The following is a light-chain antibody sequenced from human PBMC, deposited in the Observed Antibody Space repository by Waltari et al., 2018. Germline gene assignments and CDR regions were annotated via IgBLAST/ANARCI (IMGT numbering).Light chain of an antibody. Sequence: EIVMTQPPATLSVSPGERATLSCRASQSVSSSLAWYQQKPGRAPRLLIYGASTRATGIPARFSGSGSGTEFTLTINSLQSEDSAVYYCQQYKNWPPMYTFGQGTKLEIK. V-gene: IGKV3-15*01. J-gene: IGKJ2*01. CDR1: QSVSSS. CDR3: QQYKNWPPMYT. CDR2: GAS.